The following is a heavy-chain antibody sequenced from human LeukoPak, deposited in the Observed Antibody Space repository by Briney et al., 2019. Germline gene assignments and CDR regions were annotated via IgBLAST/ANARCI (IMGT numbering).Heavy chain of an antibody. D-gene: IGHD3-10*01. J-gene: IGHJ4*02. CDR2: IYYSGST. Sequence: SETLSLTCAVYGGSFSGYYWSWIRQHPGKGLEWIGYIYYSGSTYYNPSLKSRVTISVDTSKNQFSLKLSSVTAADTAVYYCARDSSRVRYFDYWGQGTLVTVSS. V-gene: IGHV4-31*11. CDR1: GGSFSGYY. CDR3: ARDSSRVRYFDY.